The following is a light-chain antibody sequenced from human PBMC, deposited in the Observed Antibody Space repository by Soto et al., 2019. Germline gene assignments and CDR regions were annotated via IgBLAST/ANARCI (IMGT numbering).Light chain of an antibody. CDR1: QSVNSR. Sequence: EIVLTQSPCTLALSPGERATLSCGARQSVNSRLAWYQHKPGQAPRLLISGASNRASGIPARFSAWGSGTDFTLTISRVDPADFAFYYCQQYFTSPITFGQGTRLEIK. CDR3: QQYFTSPIT. V-gene: IGKV3-20*01. CDR2: GAS. J-gene: IGKJ5*01.